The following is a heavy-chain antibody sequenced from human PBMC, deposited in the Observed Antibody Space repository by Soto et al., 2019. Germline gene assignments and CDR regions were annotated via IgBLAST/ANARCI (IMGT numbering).Heavy chain of an antibody. V-gene: IGHV3-33*01. D-gene: IGHD4-17*01. CDR2: IWYDGSNK. J-gene: IGHJ4*02. CDR3: ARATVTKNYYFDY. Sequence: QVQLVESGGGVVQPGRSLRLSCAASGFTFSSYGMHWVRQAPGKGLEWVAVIWYDGSNKYYADSVKGRFTISRDNSKNTLYLQMNSLRAEDTAVYYCARATVTKNYYFDYWGQGTLVTVSS. CDR1: GFTFSSYG.